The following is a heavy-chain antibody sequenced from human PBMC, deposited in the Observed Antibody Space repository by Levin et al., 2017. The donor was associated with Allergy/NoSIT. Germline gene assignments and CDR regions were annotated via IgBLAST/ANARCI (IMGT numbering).Heavy chain of an antibody. Sequence: SETLSLTCTVSGGSISSYYWSWIRQPAGKGLEWIGRIYTSGSTNYNPSLKSRVTMSVDTSKNQFSLKLSSVTAADTAVYYCARDNWELLNDAFDIWGQGTMVTVSS. J-gene: IGHJ3*02. CDR3: ARDNWELLNDAFDI. V-gene: IGHV4-4*07. CDR1: GGSISSYY. D-gene: IGHD1-26*01. CDR2: IYTSGST.